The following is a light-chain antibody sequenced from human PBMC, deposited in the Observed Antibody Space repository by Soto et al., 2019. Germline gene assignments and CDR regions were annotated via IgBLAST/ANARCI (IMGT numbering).Light chain of an antibody. V-gene: IGKV1-5*01. CDR1: QSISSW. Sequence: PSTLSASVGDRVTITCRASQSISSWLAWYQQKPGKAPKLLIYDASSLESGVPSRFSGSGSGTEFTLTISSLQPDDFATYYCQQYNSYSWTFGQGTKVDIK. CDR3: QQYNSYSWT. CDR2: DAS. J-gene: IGKJ1*01.